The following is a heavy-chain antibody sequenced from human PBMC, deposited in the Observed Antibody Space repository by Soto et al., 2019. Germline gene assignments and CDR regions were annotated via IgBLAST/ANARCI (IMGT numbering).Heavy chain of an antibody. CDR3: ARSGGSETYYYDSSGYYYAIFDY. Sequence: GGSLRLSCAASGFTFSSYSMNWVRQAPGKGLEWVSYISSSSSTIYYADSVKGRFTISRDNAKNSLYLQINSLRAEDTAVYYCARSGGSETYYYDSSGYYYAIFDYWGQGTLVTVSS. V-gene: IGHV3-48*01. CDR2: ISSSSSTI. J-gene: IGHJ4*02. CDR1: GFTFSSYS. D-gene: IGHD3-22*01.